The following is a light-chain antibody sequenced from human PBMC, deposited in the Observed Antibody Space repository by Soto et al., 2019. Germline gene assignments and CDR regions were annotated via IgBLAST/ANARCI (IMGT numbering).Light chain of an antibody. CDR3: EAWDSSLNAHLL. CDR1: SSNIGSNP. CDR2: SNN. J-gene: IGLJ2*01. V-gene: IGLV1-44*01. Sequence: QSVLTQPPSASGTPGQRVTISCSGSSSNIGSNPVNWYQQLPGTAPKLLIYSNNQRPSGFPDRFSGSKSGTSASLAISALQSEDEADYYCEAWDSSLNAHLLFGGGTKLTVL.